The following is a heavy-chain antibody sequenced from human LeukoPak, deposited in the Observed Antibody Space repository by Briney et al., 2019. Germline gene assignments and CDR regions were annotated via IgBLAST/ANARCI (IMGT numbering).Heavy chain of an antibody. J-gene: IGHJ4*02. CDR3: TTGPMATPTTESY. D-gene: IGHD5-24*01. V-gene: IGHV3-49*04. CDR2: IRSKAYGGTT. Sequence: GGSLRLSCTASGFTFGDYGMSWVRQAPGKGLEWVGFIRSKAYGGTTEYAASVKGRFTISRDDSKNTLYLQMNSLKTEDTAVYYCTTGPMATPTTESYWGQGTLVTVSS. CDR1: GFTFGDYG.